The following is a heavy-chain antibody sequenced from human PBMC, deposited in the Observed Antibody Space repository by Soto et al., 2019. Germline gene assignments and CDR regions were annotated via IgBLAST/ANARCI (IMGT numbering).Heavy chain of an antibody. CDR1: GLTFSSYA. CDR2: ISGSGGST. V-gene: IGHV3-23*01. CDR3: AKDGREWLLFPYWFDP. Sequence: GWSLRLACAASGLTFSSYAMSWVRQAPGKGLEWVSAISGSGGSTYYADSVKGRFTISRDNSKNTLYLQMNSLRAEDTAVYYCAKDGREWLLFPYWFDPWGQGTLVTVSS. D-gene: IGHD3-3*01. J-gene: IGHJ5*02.